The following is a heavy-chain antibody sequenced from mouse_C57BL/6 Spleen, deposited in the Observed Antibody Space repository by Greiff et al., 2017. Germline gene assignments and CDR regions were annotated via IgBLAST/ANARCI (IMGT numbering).Heavy chain of an antibody. D-gene: IGHD1-1*01. CDR3: AATVVGRAMDY. V-gene: IGHV5-6*01. Sequence: EVQLVESGGDLVKPGGSLKLSCAASGFTFSSYGMSWVRQTPDKRLEWVATISSGGSYTYYPDSVKGRFTISRDNDKNTLYLQMSSLKSEDTAMYYCAATVVGRAMDYWGQGTSVTVSS. CDR1: GFTFSSYG. J-gene: IGHJ4*01. CDR2: ISSGGSYT.